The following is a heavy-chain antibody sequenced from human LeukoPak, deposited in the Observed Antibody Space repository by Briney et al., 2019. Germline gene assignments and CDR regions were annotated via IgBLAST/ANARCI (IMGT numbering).Heavy chain of an antibody. V-gene: IGHV3-7*01. CDR2: IKNDGSEE. D-gene: IGHD5-12*01. Sequence: GGSLRLSCAASGFTFSRYWMRWVRQAPGKGLEGVANIKNDGSEEYYVDSVKGRFTISRDNAQKSLYLQMNNLRVEDTAVYYCVREVAYWGQGALVTVSS. CDR1: GFTFSRYW. CDR3: VREVAY. J-gene: IGHJ4*02.